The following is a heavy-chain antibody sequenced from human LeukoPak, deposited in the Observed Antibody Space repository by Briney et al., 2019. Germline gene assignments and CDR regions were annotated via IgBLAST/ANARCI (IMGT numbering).Heavy chain of an antibody. CDR3: AKEYSGYDYAFDY. J-gene: IGHJ4*02. CDR2: IRYDGSNK. CDR1: GFTFSSYG. D-gene: IGHD5-12*01. Sequence: SGGSLRLSCAASGFTFSSYGMHWVRQAPGKGLEWVAFIRYDGSNKYYADSVKGRFTISRDNSKNTPYLQMNSLRAEDTAVYYCAKEYSGYDYAFDYWGQGTLVTVSS. V-gene: IGHV3-30*02.